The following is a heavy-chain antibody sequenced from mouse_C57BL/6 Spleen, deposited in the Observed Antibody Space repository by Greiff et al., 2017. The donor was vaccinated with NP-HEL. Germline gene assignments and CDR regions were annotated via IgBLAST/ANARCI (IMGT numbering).Heavy chain of an antibody. D-gene: IGHD4-1*01. CDR1: GYTFTSYW. Sequence: QVHVKQPGAELVKPGASVKVSCKASGYTFTSYWMHWVKQRPGQGLEWIGRIHPSDSDTNYNQTFKGKATLTVDKSSSTAYMQLSSLTSEDSAVYDCARGWDGYFDVWGTGTTVTVSS. V-gene: IGHV1-74*01. CDR3: ARGWDGYFDV. J-gene: IGHJ1*03. CDR2: IHPSDSDT.